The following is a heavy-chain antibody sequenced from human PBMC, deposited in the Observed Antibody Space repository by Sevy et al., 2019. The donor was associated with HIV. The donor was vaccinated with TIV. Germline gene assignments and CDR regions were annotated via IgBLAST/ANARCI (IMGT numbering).Heavy chain of an antibody. V-gene: IGHV3-48*01. Sequence: GGSLRLSCAASGFTFSSYSMNWVRQAPGKGLEWVSYISSSSSTIYYADSVKGRFTISRDNAKNSLYLQMNSLRAEDTAVYYCARDDGTDYYYCGMDVWGQGTTVTVSS. J-gene: IGHJ6*02. CDR2: ISSSSSTI. CDR1: GFTFSSYS. CDR3: ARDDGTDYYYCGMDV.